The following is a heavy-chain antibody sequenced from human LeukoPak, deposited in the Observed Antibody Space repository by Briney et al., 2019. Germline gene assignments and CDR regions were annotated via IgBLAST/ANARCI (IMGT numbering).Heavy chain of an antibody. J-gene: IGHJ4*02. CDR3: ARLTYTTSWNDFDY. D-gene: IGHD6-13*01. CDR1: GFTFSSHE. Sequence: GGSLRLACAASGFTFSSHEMNWVRQAPGKGLEWVSYISSSGSSIYYADSVKGRFTISRDNAENSLYLQMNSLRAEDTAVYYCARLTYTTSWNDFDYWGQGILVTVSS. V-gene: IGHV3-48*03. CDR2: ISSSGSSI.